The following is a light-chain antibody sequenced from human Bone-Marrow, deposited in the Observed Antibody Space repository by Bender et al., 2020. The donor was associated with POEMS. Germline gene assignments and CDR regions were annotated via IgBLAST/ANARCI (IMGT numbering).Light chain of an antibody. Sequence: QSALTQPRSVSGSPGQSVTISCTGTSSDVGGYNYVSWYQQHPGKAPKPIIYDVGKRPSGVPDRFSGSKSGNTASLTISGLQAEDEADYYCCSYGGTYFVFGGGTKLTVL. CDR2: DVG. J-gene: IGLJ3*02. CDR1: SSDVGGYNY. V-gene: IGLV2-11*01. CDR3: CSYGGTYFV.